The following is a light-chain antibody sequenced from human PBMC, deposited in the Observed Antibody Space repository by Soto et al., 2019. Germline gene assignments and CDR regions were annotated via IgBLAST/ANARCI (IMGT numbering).Light chain of an antibody. CDR3: SSYTSGSTAVV. CDR1: SSDVGGYNY. V-gene: IGLV2-14*01. Sequence: QSVLTQPASVSGSPGQSITISCTGTSSDVGGYNYVSWYQQHPGKAPKLMIYEVNNRPSGVSNRFSGSKSGNTASLTISGLQSEDEADYYCSSYTSGSTAVVFGGGTQLTVL. CDR2: EVN. J-gene: IGLJ2*01.